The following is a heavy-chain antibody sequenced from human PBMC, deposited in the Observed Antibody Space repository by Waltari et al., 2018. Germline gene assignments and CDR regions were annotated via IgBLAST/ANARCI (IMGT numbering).Heavy chain of an antibody. D-gene: IGHD4-17*01. CDR3: GRIAFGDEGGYFQY. V-gene: IGHV4-39*01. CDR2: MQYRGST. Sequence: QLQLQESGPGLVKPSETLSLPCTVPGGSISTNYNWGWIRQPPGTGLEWMGNMQYRGSTFYNPSLESRVTISLDTWKNQFSLRLSSVGAADTAVYFCGRIAFGDEGGYFQYWGQGTLVTVSS. CDR1: GGSISTNYN. J-gene: IGHJ1*01.